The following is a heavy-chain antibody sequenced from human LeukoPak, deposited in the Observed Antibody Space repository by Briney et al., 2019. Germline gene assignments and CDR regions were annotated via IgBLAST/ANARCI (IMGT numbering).Heavy chain of an antibody. CDR3: ARHHRITMVRAANNYYYYYMDV. CDR2: IYYSGST. Sequence: SETLSLTCTVSGGSISSYYWSWIRQPPGKGLEWSGYIYYSGSTNYNPSLKSRVTISVDTSKNQFSLKLRSVTAADTAVYYCARHHRITMVRAANNYYYYYMDVWGKGTTVTISS. V-gene: IGHV4-59*01. D-gene: IGHD3-10*01. CDR1: GGSISSYY. J-gene: IGHJ6*03.